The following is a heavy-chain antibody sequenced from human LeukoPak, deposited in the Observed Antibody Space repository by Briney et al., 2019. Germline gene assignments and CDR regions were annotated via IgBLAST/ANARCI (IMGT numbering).Heavy chain of an antibody. J-gene: IGHJ4*02. D-gene: IGHD6-13*01. V-gene: IGHV5-51*01. Sequence: LGESLKISCKGSGYSFTSYWIGWVRQMPGKGLEWMGSIYPGDSDTRYSPSFQGQVTISADKSISTAYLQWSSLKASDTAMYYCARERSSSPYYFDYWGQGTPVTVSS. CDR2: IYPGDSDT. CDR1: GYSFTSYW. CDR3: ARERSSSPYYFDY.